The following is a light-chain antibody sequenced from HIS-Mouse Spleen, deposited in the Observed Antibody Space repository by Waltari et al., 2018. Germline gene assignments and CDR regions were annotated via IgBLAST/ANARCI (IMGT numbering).Light chain of an antibody. CDR1: QSVSSN. J-gene: IGKJ1*01. Sequence: EIVMTQSPATLSVSPGDRATLSCRASQSVSSNLAWYQQKPGQAPRLLIYGASTRATGIPDRFSGSGSGTEFTLTISSMQSEDFAVYYCQQYNNWWTFGQGTKVEIK. V-gene: IGKV3-15*01. CDR2: GAS. CDR3: QQYNNWWT.